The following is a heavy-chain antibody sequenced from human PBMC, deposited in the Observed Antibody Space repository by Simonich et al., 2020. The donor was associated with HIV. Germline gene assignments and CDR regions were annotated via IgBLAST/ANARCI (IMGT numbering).Heavy chain of an antibody. V-gene: IGHV4-34*01. CDR3: ARRDRELILYFDY. CDR1: CGPLRGYY. D-gene: IGHD3-3*01. Sequence: QVQLQQWGAGLLQPSETLSLTCAVYCGPLRGYYWSWIRQPPGKGLTWIGEIKHRGSTNYKSSLNIRATISVDKSKNQFSLKLSSVTAADTAIYYCARRDRELILYFDYWGQGNLVTVSS. J-gene: IGHJ4*02. CDR2: IKHRGST.